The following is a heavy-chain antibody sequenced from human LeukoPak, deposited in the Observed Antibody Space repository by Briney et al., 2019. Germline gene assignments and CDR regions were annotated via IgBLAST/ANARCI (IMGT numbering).Heavy chain of an antibody. V-gene: IGHV3-30*18. D-gene: IGHD6-19*01. J-gene: IGHJ4*02. CDR1: GFTFSSYS. CDR3: AKDLRLSSGWSPWDY. CDR2: ISYDGSNK. Sequence: GGSLRLSCAASGFTFSSYSMNWVRQAPGKGLERVAVISYDGSNKYYADSVKGRFTISRDNSKNTLYLQMNSLRAEDTAVYYCAKDLRLSSGWSPWDYWGQGTLVTVSS.